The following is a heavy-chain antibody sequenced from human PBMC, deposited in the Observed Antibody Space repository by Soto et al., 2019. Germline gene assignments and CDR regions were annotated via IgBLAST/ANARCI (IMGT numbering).Heavy chain of an antibody. J-gene: IGHJ4*02. CDR2: IWYDGSNK. D-gene: IGHD6-19*01. CDR1: GFTFSSYG. V-gene: IGHV3-33*01. CDR3: SRGPWGSSGWYY. Sequence: QVQLVESGGGVVQPGRSLRLSCAASGFTFSSYGMHWVRQAPGKGLEWVAVIWYDGSNKYYADSVKGRFTISRDNSKNTLYLQMNSLRAEDTAVYYCSRGPWGSSGWYYWGQGTLVTVSS.